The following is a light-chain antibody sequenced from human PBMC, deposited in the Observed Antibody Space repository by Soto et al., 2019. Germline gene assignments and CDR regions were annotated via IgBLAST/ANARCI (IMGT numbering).Light chain of an antibody. Sequence: QSVLTQSSSASASLGSSVKLTCTLSSGHSSYIIAWHQQQPGKAPRYLMKLEGSGSYNKGSGVPDRSSGSSSGADRHLTISNHAYEEEAYYYYETWDSNTRVFGTGTKLTVL. CDR1: SGHSSYI. V-gene: IGLV4-60*02. CDR3: ETWDSNTRV. J-gene: IGLJ1*01. CDR2: LEGSGSY.